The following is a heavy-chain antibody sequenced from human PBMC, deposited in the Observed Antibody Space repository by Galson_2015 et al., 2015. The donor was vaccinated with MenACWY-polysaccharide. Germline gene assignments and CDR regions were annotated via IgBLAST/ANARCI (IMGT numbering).Heavy chain of an antibody. J-gene: IGHJ3*02. CDR1: GGSISSSNW. D-gene: IGHD3-22*01. CDR2: IYHSGGT. V-gene: IGHV4-4*02. Sequence: ETLSLTCAVSGGSISSSNWWSWVRQPPGKGLEWIGEIYHSGGTNYNPSLKSRVTISVDKSKNQFSLKLSSVTAADTAVYYCVSSSGYHDAFDIWGQGTMVTVSS. CDR3: VSSSGYHDAFDI.